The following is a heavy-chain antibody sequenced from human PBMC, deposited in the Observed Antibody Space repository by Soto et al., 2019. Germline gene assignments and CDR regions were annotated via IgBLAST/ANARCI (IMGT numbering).Heavy chain of an antibody. D-gene: IGHD5-12*01. V-gene: IGHV1-3*04. Sequence: QVQLVQSGAEVKKPGASVKVSCRASGITSTTYAIHWVRQAPGQGLEWMGWSNTGDGNTRYSQRFLGRVSRTPDTSASTASMDMSSLTSEDTAVYYCARAISGYVTWGQGTLITVSS. CDR1: GITSTTYA. CDR3: ARAISGYVT. CDR2: SNTGDGNT. J-gene: IGHJ5*02.